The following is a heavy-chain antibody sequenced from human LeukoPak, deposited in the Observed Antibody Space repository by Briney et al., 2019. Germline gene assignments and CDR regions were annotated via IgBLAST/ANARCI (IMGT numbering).Heavy chain of an antibody. CDR3: AKDNYYGDYEVTSIFGVD. Sequence: GGSLRLSCAASGFTFSSHGMHWVRQAPGKGLEWVPFIRYDGTREYYPDSMKGRFNSSRDNFKNTLYLQMNSLRAEDTAVYYCAKDNYYGDYEVTSIFGVDWGQGALVTVSS. D-gene: IGHD4-17*01. CDR2: IRYDGTRE. CDR1: GFTFSSHG. J-gene: IGHJ4*02. V-gene: IGHV3-30*02.